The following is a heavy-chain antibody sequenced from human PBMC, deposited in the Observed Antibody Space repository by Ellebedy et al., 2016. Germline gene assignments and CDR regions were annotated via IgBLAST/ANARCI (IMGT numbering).Heavy chain of an antibody. CDR1: GFTFSNFW. D-gene: IGHD2-2*01. CDR2: IKEDGSEK. V-gene: IGHV3-7*01. Sequence: GESLKISCAASGFTFSNFWMIWVRQAPGKGLEWVANIKEDGSEKSYVDSVKGRFTISRDNAKNSLYLQMSSLRAEDTAVYYCAGPAAIGTKTFDYWGQGTLVTVSS. CDR3: AGPAAIGTKTFDY. J-gene: IGHJ4*02.